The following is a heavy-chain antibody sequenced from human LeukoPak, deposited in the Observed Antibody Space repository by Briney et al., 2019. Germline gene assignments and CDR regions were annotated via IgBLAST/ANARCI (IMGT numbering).Heavy chain of an antibody. Sequence: GRSLRLSCAASGFTFSSYGMHWVRQAPGKGLEWVAVIWYDGSNKYYADSVKGRSTISRDNSKNTLYLQMNSLRAEDTAVYYCAKEGVADYYYYMDVWGKGTTVTVSS. D-gene: IGHD2-21*01. CDR2: IWYDGSNK. CDR3: AKEGVADYYYYMDV. CDR1: GFTFSSYG. J-gene: IGHJ6*03. V-gene: IGHV3-33*06.